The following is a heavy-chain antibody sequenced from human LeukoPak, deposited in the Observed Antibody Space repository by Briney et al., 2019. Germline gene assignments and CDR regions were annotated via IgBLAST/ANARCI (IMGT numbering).Heavy chain of an antibody. CDR2: ISGSGGST. CDR3: SCSLFYYYGMDV. J-gene: IGHJ6*02. V-gene: IGHV3-23*01. D-gene: IGHD2-15*01. Sequence: GGSLRLSCAASGFTFSSYAMSWVRQAPGKGLEWVSAISGSGGSTYYADSVKGRFTISGDNSKNTLYLQMNSLRAEDMAVYYCSCSLFYYYGMDVWGQGTTVTVSS. CDR1: GFTFSSYA.